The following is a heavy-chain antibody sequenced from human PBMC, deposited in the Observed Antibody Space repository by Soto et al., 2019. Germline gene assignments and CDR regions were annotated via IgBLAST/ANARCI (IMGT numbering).Heavy chain of an antibody. D-gene: IGHD2-2*01. V-gene: IGHV1-69*04. CDR1: GGTFSSYT. J-gene: IGHJ5*02. CDR3: AREFSVVDPYCSSTSCPTPGFDP. CDR2: IIPILGIA. Sequence: GASVKVSCKASGGTFSSYTISWVRQAPGQGLEWMGRIIPILGIANYAQKFQGRVTITADKSTSTAYMELSSLRSEDTAVYYCAREFSVVDPYCSSTSCPTPGFDPWGQGTLVTVSS.